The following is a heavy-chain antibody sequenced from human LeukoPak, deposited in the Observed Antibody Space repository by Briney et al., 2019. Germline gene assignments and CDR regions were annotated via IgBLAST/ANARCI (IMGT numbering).Heavy chain of an antibody. CDR3: ARESGSYGDYYYYGMDV. Sequence: ASVKVSCKASGGTFSSYTVSWVRQAPGQGLEWMGRIIPSLGRANYAQRFQGRVTITADKSTSTTYMELSSLRCEDTAVYYCARESGSYGDYYYYGMDVWGQGTTVTVSS. CDR2: IIPSLGRA. J-gene: IGHJ6*02. D-gene: IGHD1-26*01. CDR1: GGTFSSYT. V-gene: IGHV1-69*08.